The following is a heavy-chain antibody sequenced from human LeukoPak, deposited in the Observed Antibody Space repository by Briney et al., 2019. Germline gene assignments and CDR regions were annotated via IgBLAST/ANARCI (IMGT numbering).Heavy chain of an antibody. CDR2: INPNSGGT. D-gene: IGHD3-10*01. Sequence: ASVKVSCKASGYTFTGYYMHWVRQAPGQGLEWMGWINPNSGGTNYAQKFQGRVTMTRDTSISTAYMELRSLRSDDTAVYYCARDGRRYGSGAYYFDYWGQGTLVTVSS. J-gene: IGHJ4*02. CDR1: GYTFTGYY. CDR3: ARDGRRYGSGAYYFDY. V-gene: IGHV1-2*02.